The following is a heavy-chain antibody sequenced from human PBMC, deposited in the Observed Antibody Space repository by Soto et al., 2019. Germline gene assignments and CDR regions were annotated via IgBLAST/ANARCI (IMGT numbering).Heavy chain of an antibody. J-gene: IGHJ4*02. V-gene: IGHV3-7*01. D-gene: IGHD3-3*01. CDR1: GFTFSNYA. CDR3: ARDVLRFLEWFPYFDY. CDR2: IKQDGSEK. Sequence: GGSLRLSCAASGFTFSNYAMSWVRQAPGKGLEWVANIKQDGSEKYYVDSVKGRFTISRDNAKNSLYLQMNSLRAEDTAVYYCARDVLRFLEWFPYFDYWGQGTLVTVSS.